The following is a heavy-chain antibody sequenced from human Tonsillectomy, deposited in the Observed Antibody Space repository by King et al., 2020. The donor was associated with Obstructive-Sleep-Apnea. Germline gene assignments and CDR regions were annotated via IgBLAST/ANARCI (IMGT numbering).Heavy chain of an antibody. CDR1: GGSISSYY. CDR2: LYYSGST. CDR3: ARGNRYFDY. D-gene: IGHD2/OR15-2a*01. J-gene: IGHJ4*02. V-gene: IGHV4-59*01. Sequence: QLQESGPGLVKPSETLSLTCTVSGGSISSYYWSWIRQPPGKGLEWIGYLYYSGSTNCNPSLKSRVTILVDTSKNQFSLKMSSVTAADTAVYYCARGNRYFDYWGQGTLVTVSS.